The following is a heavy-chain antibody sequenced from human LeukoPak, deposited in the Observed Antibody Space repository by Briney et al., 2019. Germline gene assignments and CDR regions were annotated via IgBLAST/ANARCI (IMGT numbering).Heavy chain of an antibody. CDR3: ARDARYYDFWSGYYTETDTYYFDY. CDR2: ISSSSSYI. Sequence: GGSLRLSCAASGFTFSSYSMNWVRQAPGKGLEWVSSISSSSSYIYYGDSVKGRFTISRGNAKNSLYLQMNSLRAEDTAVYYCARDARYYDFWSGYYTETDTYYFDYWGQGTLVTVSS. J-gene: IGHJ4*02. D-gene: IGHD3-3*01. CDR1: GFTFSSYS. V-gene: IGHV3-21*01.